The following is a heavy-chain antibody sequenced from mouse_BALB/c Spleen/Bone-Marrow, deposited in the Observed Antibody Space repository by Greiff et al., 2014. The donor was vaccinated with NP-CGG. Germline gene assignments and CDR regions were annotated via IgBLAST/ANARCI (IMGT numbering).Heavy chain of an antibody. J-gene: IGHJ4*01. CDR1: VFNIKDTY. CDR2: VDPANGNT. CDR3: ARWEYYAMDY. Sequence: EVQLVESGAELVKPGASVKLSCTASVFNIKDTYMHWVKQRPEQGLEWIGRVDPANGNTKYDPKFQGKATITADTSSNTAYLQLSSLTSEDTAVYYCARWEYYAMDYWGQGTSVTVSS. D-gene: IGHD4-1*01. V-gene: IGHV14-3*02.